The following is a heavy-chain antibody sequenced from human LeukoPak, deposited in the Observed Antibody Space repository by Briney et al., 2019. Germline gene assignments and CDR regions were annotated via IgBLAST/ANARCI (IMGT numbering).Heavy chain of an antibody. CDR1: GFTFSSYG. D-gene: IGHD5-18*01. Sequence: GGSLRLSCAASGFTFSSYGMHWVRQAPGKGLEWVAVIWYDGSNKYYADSVKGRFTISRDNSKNTLYLQMNSLRAEDTAVYYCAKGGYSYQNWFDPWGRGTLVTVS. V-gene: IGHV3-33*06. J-gene: IGHJ5*02. CDR2: IWYDGSNK. CDR3: AKGGYSYQNWFDP.